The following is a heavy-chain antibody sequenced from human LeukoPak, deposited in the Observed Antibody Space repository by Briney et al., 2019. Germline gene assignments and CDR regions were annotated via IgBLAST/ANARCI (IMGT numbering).Heavy chain of an antibody. CDR2: IYYSGST. CDR3: ARRRVGGRFGELDY. CDR1: GGSISSYY. Sequence: SETLSLTRTVSGGSISSYYWSWIRQPPGKGLEWIGYIYYSGSTNYNPSLKSRVTISVDTSKNQFSLKLSSVTAADTAVYYCARRRVGGRFGELDYWGQGTLVTVSS. V-gene: IGHV4-59*08. J-gene: IGHJ4*02. D-gene: IGHD3-10*01.